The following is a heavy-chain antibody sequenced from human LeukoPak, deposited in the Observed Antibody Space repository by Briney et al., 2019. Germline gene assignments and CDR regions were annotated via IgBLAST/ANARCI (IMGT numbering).Heavy chain of an antibody. D-gene: IGHD5-12*01. CDR2: ISYDGSNK. Sequence: PGRSLRLSCAASGFTFSNYGMHWVRQAPGKGLEWVAVISYDGSNKYYTDSVKGRFTISRDNSKNTLYLQMNSLRAEDTAVYYCAKDRTAGYDGLVDYWGQGTLVTVSS. V-gene: IGHV3-30*18. J-gene: IGHJ4*02. CDR1: GFTFSNYG. CDR3: AKDRTAGYDGLVDY.